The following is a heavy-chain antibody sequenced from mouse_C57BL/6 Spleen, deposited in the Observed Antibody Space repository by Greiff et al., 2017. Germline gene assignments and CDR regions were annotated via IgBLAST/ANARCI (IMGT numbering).Heavy chain of an antibody. D-gene: IGHD1-1*01. Sequence: QVQLQQPGAELVKPGASVKLSCKASGYTFTSSWMHWVKQRPGQGLAWLGMIHPTSGSPNYNEKFKSKATLTVDKSSSTAYLQRSSLTSEDSAVYDCARSCGSSYSAMDYWGQGTSVTVSS. CDR2: IHPTSGSP. J-gene: IGHJ4*01. V-gene: IGHV1-64*01. CDR3: ARSCGSSYSAMDY. CDR1: GYTFTSSW.